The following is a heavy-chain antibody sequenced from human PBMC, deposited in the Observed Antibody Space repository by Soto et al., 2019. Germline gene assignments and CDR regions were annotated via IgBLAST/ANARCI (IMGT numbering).Heavy chain of an antibody. V-gene: IGHV4-39*01. Sequence: SQTRSLTCTLSYGSISTTNVFWAWARQPPGKGLEWIGNVDYSGTAFFNPSLGSRVTFPVDTSNNKFSLILYSVTPADTAVYYGARISGRHLDYWGQGIRVTVSS. CDR3: ARISGRHLDY. CDR1: YGSISTTNVF. J-gene: IGHJ4*02. CDR2: VDYSGTA.